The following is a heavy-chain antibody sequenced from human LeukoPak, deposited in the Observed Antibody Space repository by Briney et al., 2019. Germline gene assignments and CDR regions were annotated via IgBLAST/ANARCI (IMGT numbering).Heavy chain of an antibody. CDR1: GFTFSNYW. V-gene: IGHV3-7*01. D-gene: IGHD3-16*01. CDR2: IKQDGSEK. Sequence: GGSLRLSCAASGFTFSNYWMSWVRQAPGKGLEWVANIKQDGSEKYYVDSVKGRFTISRDNAKNSLYLQMNSLRAEDTAVYYCARQRGSYSLDSWGQGTLATVSS. J-gene: IGHJ4*02. CDR3: ARQRGSYSLDS.